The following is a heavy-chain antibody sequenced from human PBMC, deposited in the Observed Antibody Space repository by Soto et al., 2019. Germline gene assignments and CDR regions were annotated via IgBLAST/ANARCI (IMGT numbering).Heavy chain of an antibody. V-gene: IGHV4-31*03. Sequence: PSETLSLTCTVSGGSVSSGSYYWSWIRQPPGKGLEWIGYIYYSGSTYYNPSLKSRVTISVDTSKNQFSLKLSSVTAADTAVYYCARQGYYYYGMDVWGQGTTVTVSS. J-gene: IGHJ6*02. CDR3: ARQGYYYYGMDV. CDR2: IYYSGST. CDR1: GGSVSSGSYY.